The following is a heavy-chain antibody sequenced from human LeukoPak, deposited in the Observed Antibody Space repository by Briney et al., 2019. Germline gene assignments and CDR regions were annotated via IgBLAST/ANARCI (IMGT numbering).Heavy chain of an antibody. Sequence: TGGSLRLSCAASGFIFSRYNMNWVRQAPGKGLEWVANIKQDGSEKHYVDSVKGRFTISRDNAKNSLYLQMNSLRAEDTAVYYCARRYFDCWGQGTLVTVSS. J-gene: IGHJ4*02. V-gene: IGHV3-7*03. D-gene: IGHD3-9*01. CDR1: GFIFSRYN. CDR3: ARRYFDC. CDR2: IKQDGSEK.